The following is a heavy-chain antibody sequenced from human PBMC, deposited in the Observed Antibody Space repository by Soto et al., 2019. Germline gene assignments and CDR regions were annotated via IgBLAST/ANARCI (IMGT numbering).Heavy chain of an antibody. J-gene: IGHJ4*02. Sequence: SETLSLTCTVSGGSISSSSYYWGWIRQPPGKGLEWIGSIYYSGSTYYNPSLKSRVTISVDTSKNQFSLKLSSVTAADTAVYYCARRDSMVTSPFDCWGQGTLVTVSS. V-gene: IGHV4-39*01. D-gene: IGHD5-18*01. CDR1: GGSISSSSYY. CDR3: ARRDSMVTSPFDC. CDR2: IYYSGST.